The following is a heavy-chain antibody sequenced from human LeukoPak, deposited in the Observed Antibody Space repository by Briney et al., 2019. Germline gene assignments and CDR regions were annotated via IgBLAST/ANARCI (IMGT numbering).Heavy chain of an antibody. D-gene: IGHD1-26*01. CDR1: GFTFSSYW. CDR2: IKSDGSST. CDR3: ARATPGWWELQR. Sequence: GGSLRLSCAASGFTFSSYWMHWVRQAPGKGLVWVSRIKSDGSSTRYADSVKGRFTISRDNAKNTLYLQMNSLRAEDTAVYYCARATPGWWELQRWGQGTLVTVSS. J-gene: IGHJ4*02. V-gene: IGHV3-74*01.